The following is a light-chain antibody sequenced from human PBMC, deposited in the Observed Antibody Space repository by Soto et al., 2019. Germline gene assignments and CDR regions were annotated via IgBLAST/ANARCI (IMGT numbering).Light chain of an antibody. CDR2: GAS. J-gene: IGKJ4*01. CDR3: QQYGSSPLT. V-gene: IGKV3-20*01. CDR1: QSVSSSY. Sequence: PGERATLSCRASQSVSSSYLAWYQQKPGQAPRLLIYGASSRATGIPDRFSGSGSGTDFTLTISRLEPEDFAVYYCQQYGSSPLTFGGGTKVEI.